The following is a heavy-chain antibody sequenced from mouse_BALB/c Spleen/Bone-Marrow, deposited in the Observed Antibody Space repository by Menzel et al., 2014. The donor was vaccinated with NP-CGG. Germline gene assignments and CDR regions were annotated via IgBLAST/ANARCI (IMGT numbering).Heavy chain of an antibody. J-gene: IGHJ2*01. D-gene: IGHD1-1*02. CDR1: GYTFTSYW. CDR3: ASHLWPSY. Sequence: QVQLQQSGTELVKPGASVRLSCKASGYTFTSYWMHWVRQRPGQGLEWVGEINPSNGRTIYNEKFKSKATLTVDNSSSTAYMQLSSLTSEDSAVYYCASHLWPSYWGQGTTLTAPS. CDR2: INPSNGRT. V-gene: IGHV1S81*02.